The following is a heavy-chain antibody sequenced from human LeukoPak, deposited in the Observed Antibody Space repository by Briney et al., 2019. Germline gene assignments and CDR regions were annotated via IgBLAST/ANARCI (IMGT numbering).Heavy chain of an antibody. J-gene: IGHJ5*02. D-gene: IGHD2-2*01. CDR1: GGSISSSNW. CDR3: ARWGTYASTSNWFDP. Sequence: SGTLSLTCAVSGGSISSSNWWSWVRQPPGKGLEWIGEIYHSGSTYYNPSLKSRVTISVDTSKNQFSLSLGSVTAADTAVYYCARWGTYASTSNWFDPWGQGTLVTVSS. CDR2: IYHSGST. V-gene: IGHV4-4*02.